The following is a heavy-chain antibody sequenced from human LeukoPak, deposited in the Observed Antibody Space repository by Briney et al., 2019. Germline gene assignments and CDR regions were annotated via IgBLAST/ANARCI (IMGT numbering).Heavy chain of an antibody. CDR3: AKIFYLGFSKARWYSSSSSEGYMDV. D-gene: IGHD6-6*01. J-gene: IGHJ6*03. V-gene: IGHV3-74*01. CDR2: INSDGSST. CDR1: GFTFSSYW. Sequence: PGGSLRLSCAASGFTFSSYWMHWVRQAPGKGLVWVSRINSDGSSTSYADSVKGRFTISRDNAKNTLYLQMNSLRAEDTAVYYCAKIFYLGFSKARWYSSSSSEGYMDVWGKGTTVTVSS.